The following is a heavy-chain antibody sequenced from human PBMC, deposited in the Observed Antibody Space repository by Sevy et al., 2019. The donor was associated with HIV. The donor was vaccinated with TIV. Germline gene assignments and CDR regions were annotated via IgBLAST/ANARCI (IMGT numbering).Heavy chain of an antibody. CDR2: IIPIFGTA. CDR3: ARDLYSSSSSTADWFDP. Sequence: ASVKVSCKASGGTFSSYAISWVRQAPGQGLEWMGGIIPIFGTANYAQKFQGRVTNTADESTSTAYMELSSLRSEDTAVYYCARDLYSSSSSTADWFDPWGQGTLVTVSS. CDR1: GGTFSSYA. J-gene: IGHJ5*02. D-gene: IGHD6-6*01. V-gene: IGHV1-69*13.